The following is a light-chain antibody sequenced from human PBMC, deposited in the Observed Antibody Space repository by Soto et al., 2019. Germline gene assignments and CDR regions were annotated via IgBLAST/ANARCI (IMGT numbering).Light chain of an antibody. J-gene: IGKJ1*01. CDR2: GAS. V-gene: IGKV1-12*01. Sequence: DIQMSQSPSSVSASVGDRLTIICRASRDISNSLAWYQQTPGKAPKLLLRGASSLHRGVPSRFSGGGAGTEFTLTISSLQPEDFATYYCQQTSAFPRTFGQGTKVDIK. CDR3: QQTSAFPRT. CDR1: RDISNS.